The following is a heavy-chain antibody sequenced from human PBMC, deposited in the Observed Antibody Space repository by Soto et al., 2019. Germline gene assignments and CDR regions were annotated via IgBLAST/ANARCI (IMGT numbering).Heavy chain of an antibody. J-gene: IGHJ3*01. CDR3: ARFLWPAAAFDL. D-gene: IGHD3-10*01. V-gene: IGHV2-5*02. CDR1: GFSLSTSGVG. Sequence: QITLRESGPTLVRPTETLTLTCSFSGFSLSTSGVGVGWFRQSPGKALEWLAVIHWDDDKRYSPSLSSRLAITKDTSINQVVLTMTNVDPVDTRTYYCARFLWPAAAFDLWGQGTVATVSS. CDR2: IHWDDDK.